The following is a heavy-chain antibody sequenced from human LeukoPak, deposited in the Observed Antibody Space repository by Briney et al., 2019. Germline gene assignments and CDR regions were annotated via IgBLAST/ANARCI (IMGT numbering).Heavy chain of an antibody. V-gene: IGHV1-69*05. D-gene: IGHD5-18*01. CDR3: ASGEGGYSYGPSLDY. J-gene: IGHJ4*02. CDR2: IIPIFGTA. Sequence: SVKVSCKASGGTFSSYAISWVRQAPGQGLEWMGGIIPIFGTANYAQKFQGRVTITTDESTSTAYMELSSLRSEDTAVYYCASGEGGYSYGPSLDYWGQGALVTVSS. CDR1: GGTFSSYA.